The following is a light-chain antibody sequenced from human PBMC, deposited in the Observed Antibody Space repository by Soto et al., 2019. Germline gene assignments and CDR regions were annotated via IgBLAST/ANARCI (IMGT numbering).Light chain of an antibody. CDR1: QDISNW. J-gene: IGKJ1*01. CDR3: QQYNNWPPLT. CDR2: AAS. Sequence: DIHMAQYPSSVSASVGDRVTITCRASQDISNWLAWYQQKPGKAPKLLIYAASSLQSGVPSRFSGSRSGPDFTLTISSLQSEDFAVYYCQQYNNWPPLTFGQGTKVDI. V-gene: IGKV1-12*01.